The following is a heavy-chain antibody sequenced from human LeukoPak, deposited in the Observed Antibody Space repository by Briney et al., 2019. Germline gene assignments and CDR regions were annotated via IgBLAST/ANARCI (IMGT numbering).Heavy chain of an antibody. D-gene: IGHD5-18*01. CDR1: GFTFSSYW. J-gene: IGHJ5*02. CDR2: IKQDGSEK. CDR3: ASGLVDTAMLNWFDP. V-gene: IGHV3-7*03. Sequence: GGSLRLSCAASGFTFSSYWMSWVRQAPGKGLEWVANIKQDGSEKYYVDSVKGRFTISRDNAKNSLYLQMNSLRAEDTAVYYCASGLVDTAMLNWFDPWGQGTLVTVSS.